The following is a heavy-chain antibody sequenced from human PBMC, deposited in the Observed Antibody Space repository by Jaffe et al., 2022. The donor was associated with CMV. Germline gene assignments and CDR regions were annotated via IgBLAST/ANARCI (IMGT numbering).Heavy chain of an antibody. CDR1: GGSISSSSYY. J-gene: IGHJ5*02. D-gene: IGHD6-13*01. CDR2: IYYSGST. V-gene: IGHV4-39*01. Sequence: QLQLQESGPGLVKPSETLSLTCTVSGGSISSSSYYWGWIRQPPGKGLEWIGSIYYSGSTYYNPSLKSRVTISVDTSKNQFSLKLSSVTAADTAVYYCARHLRARGVAAAGTRMGDWFDPWGQGTLVTVSS. CDR3: ARHLRARGVAAAGTRMGDWFDP.